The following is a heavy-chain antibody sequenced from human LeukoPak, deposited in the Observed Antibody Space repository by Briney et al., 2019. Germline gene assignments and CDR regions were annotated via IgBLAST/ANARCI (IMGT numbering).Heavy chain of an antibody. CDR1: VCTSSICA. CDR3: ARIPRDGYNYY. CDR2: IIPILGIA. V-gene: IGHV1-69*10. J-gene: IGHJ4*02. Sequence: SVNVSRKCTVCTSSICANSYVRQSPGQGLEWMGWIIPILGIANYAQKFQGRVTITADKSTSTAYMELSSLRSEDTAVYYCARIPRDGYNYYWGQGTLVTVSS. D-gene: IGHD5-24*01.